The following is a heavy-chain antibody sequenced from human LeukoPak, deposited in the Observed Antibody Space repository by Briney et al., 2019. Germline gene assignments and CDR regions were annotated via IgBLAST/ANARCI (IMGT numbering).Heavy chain of an antibody. Sequence: GGSLRLSCAASGFTFSDYYMSWIRQAPGKGLDWVSYISNSGSYTIPADSVKGRFTISRDNAKNSLYLQMNSLRGEDTAVYYCARLKYGSPQYWGQGTLVTVSS. CDR3: ARLKYGSPQY. CDR2: ISNSGSYT. D-gene: IGHD1-26*01. V-gene: IGHV3-11*06. CDR1: GFTFSDYY. J-gene: IGHJ1*01.